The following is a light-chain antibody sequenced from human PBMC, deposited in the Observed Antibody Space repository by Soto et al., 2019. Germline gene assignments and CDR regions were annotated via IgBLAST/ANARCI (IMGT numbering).Light chain of an antibody. V-gene: IGKV3-20*01. CDR3: QQYGNSPFT. J-gene: IGKJ3*01. CDR1: QSVSSSY. CDR2: AAS. Sequence: EIVLTQSPGTLSLSPGERATLSCRASQSVSSSYLAWYQQKPGQAPRLLIYAASSRATGIPDRFSGSGSGTDFTRTISRLEPEDFAVYYCQQYGNSPFTFGPGTKVYIK.